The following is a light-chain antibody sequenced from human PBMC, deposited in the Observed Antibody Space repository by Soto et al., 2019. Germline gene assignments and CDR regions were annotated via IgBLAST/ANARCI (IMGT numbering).Light chain of an antibody. CDR3: QQYGSSPWT. CDR1: QSVSSSY. J-gene: IGKJ1*01. CDR2: GAS. Sequence: EIVLTQSPGTLSLSPGERATLSCRDSQSVSSSYLAWYQQKPGQAPRLLIYGASSRATGIPDRFSGSGSGTDFTLTTSRLEPEDFAVYYCQQYGSSPWTFGQGTKVDIK. V-gene: IGKV3-20*01.